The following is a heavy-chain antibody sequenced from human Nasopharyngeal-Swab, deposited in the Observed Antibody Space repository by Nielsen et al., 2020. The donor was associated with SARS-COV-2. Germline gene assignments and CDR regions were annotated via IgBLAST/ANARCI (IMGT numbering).Heavy chain of an antibody. D-gene: IGHD6-13*01. Sequence: GGSLRLSCAASGFTFSSYSMNWVRQAPGKGLEWVSYISSSSSTIYYADSVKGRFTISRDNAKNSLYLQMNSLRAEDTAVYYCARDGYSSSWTLFAEYFQHWGPGHPGHRLL. V-gene: IGHV3-48*04. J-gene: IGHJ1*01. CDR3: ARDGYSSSWTLFAEYFQH. CDR2: ISSSSSTI. CDR1: GFTFSSYS.